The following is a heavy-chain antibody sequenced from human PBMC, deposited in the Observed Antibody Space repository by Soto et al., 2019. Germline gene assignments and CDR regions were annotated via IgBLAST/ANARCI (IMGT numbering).Heavy chain of an antibody. V-gene: IGHV3-23*01. J-gene: IGHJ4*02. Sequence: PGGSLRLSCAASGFTFSSYAMSWVRQAPGKGLEWVSAISGSGGSTYYADSVKGRFTISRDNSKNTLYLQMNSLRAEDTAVYYCAKDPQPPGMTTVTEVDYWGQGTLVTVSS. CDR1: GFTFSSYA. D-gene: IGHD4-4*01. CDR2: ISGSGGST. CDR3: AKDPQPPGMTTVTEVDY.